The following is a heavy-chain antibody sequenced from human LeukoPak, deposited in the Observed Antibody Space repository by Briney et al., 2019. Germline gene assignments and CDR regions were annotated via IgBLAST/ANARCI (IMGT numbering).Heavy chain of an antibody. J-gene: IGHJ6*03. CDR2: INPSGGST. CDR1: GYTFTNYY. Sequence: ASVKVSCKASGYTFTNYYLHWVRQAPGQGLEWMGIINPSGGSTNYAQKFQGRVTMTRDTSISTAYMELSRLRSDDTAVYYCARSAGFAFSPDRIAARPNYYMDVWGKGTTVTVSS. V-gene: IGHV1-46*01. CDR3: ARSAGFAFSPDRIAARPNYYMDV. D-gene: IGHD6-6*01.